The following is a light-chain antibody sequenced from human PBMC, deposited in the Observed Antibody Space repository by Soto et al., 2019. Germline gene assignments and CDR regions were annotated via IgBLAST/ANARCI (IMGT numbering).Light chain of an antibody. CDR1: QNIYSN. CDR2: GAS. V-gene: IGKV3-15*01. J-gene: IGKJ1*01. CDR3: QQYNNWPRT. Sequence: IVMTQSPATLSVSPGERVTLSCRASQNIYSNIAWYQQRPGQAPRLLIYGASTRAIDIPARFSGSGSETEFTLTISSLQSEDFAVYYCQQYNNWPRTFGQGTKVDI.